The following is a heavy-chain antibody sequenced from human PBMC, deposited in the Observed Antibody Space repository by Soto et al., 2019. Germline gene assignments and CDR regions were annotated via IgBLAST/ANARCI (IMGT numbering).Heavy chain of an antibody. Sequence: SVKVSCKASGYTFTNYAMHWVRQAPGQGLEWMGRIIPILGIANYAQKFQGRVTITADKSTSTAYMELSSLRSEDTAVYYCARRFYYDSSGYYPDAFDIWGQGTMVTVSS. CDR1: GYTFTNYA. D-gene: IGHD3-22*01. J-gene: IGHJ3*02. CDR3: ARRFYYDSSGYYPDAFDI. V-gene: IGHV1-69*04. CDR2: IIPILGIA.